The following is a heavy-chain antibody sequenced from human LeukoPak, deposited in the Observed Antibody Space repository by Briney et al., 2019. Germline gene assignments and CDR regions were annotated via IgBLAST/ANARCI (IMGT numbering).Heavy chain of an antibody. D-gene: IGHD4-17*01. CDR1: GFTFSSYS. V-gene: IGHV3-21*01. J-gene: IGHJ2*01. CDR3: ASTTVTTWDWYFDL. CDR2: ISSSSSYI. Sequence: PGGSLRLSCAASGFTFSSYSMNWVRQAPGKGLEWVSSISSSSSYIYYADSVKGRFTISRDNAKNSLYLQMNGLRAEDTAVYYCASTTVTTWDWYFDLWGRGTLVTVSS.